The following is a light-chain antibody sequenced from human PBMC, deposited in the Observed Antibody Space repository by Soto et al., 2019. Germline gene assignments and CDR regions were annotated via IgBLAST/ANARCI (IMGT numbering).Light chain of an antibody. CDR3: QSFHSSRIGLL. CDR2: DTT. V-gene: IGLV1-40*01. J-gene: IGLJ2*01. Sequence: QLVLTQPPSVTGAPGQRVTISCTGSHSDIGAGYGVHWYQQFPHSAPKLLIYDTTNRPAGVPDRFSGSRSGTSASLAITGLQAEDEADYSFQSFHSSRIGLLFGGGTKLTVL. CDR1: HSDIGAGYG.